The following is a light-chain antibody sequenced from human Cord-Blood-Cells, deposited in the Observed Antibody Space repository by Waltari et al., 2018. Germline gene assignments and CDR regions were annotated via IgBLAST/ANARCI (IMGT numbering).Light chain of an antibody. CDR3: QQYGSSRWT. J-gene: IGKJ1*01. CDR2: DAS. Sequence: EILLTQSPGTLSLSPWERATLSCSASQSVSSSYLAWYQQKPGQAPRLLIYDASSRATGIPDRFSGSGSGTDFTLTISSLQPEDFAVYYCQQYGSSRWTFGQGTKVEIK. CDR1: QSVSSSY. V-gene: IGKV3-20*01.